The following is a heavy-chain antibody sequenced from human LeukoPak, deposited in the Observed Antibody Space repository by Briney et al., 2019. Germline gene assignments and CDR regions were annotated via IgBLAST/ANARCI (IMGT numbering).Heavy chain of an antibody. CDR2: IYHSGST. J-gene: IGHJ4*02. Sequence: PSETLSLTCADSGYSISSGYYWGWIRPPPGKGLEWIGSIYHSGSTYYNPSLKSRVTISVDTSKNQFSLKLSSVTAADTAVYYCARVVSAYSSSQGYYFDYWGQGTLVTVSS. D-gene: IGHD6-13*01. CDR1: GYSISSGYY. CDR3: ARVVSAYSSSQGYYFDY. V-gene: IGHV4-38-2*01.